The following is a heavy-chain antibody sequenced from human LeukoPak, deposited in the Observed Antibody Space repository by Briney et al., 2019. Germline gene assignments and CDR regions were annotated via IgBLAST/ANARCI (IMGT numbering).Heavy chain of an antibody. D-gene: IGHD6-13*01. CDR3: ARRPGYSSSWYY. J-gene: IGHJ4*02. V-gene: IGHV4-34*01. CDR2: INYSGST. Sequence: SETLSLTCTVSGGSISSYYWSWIRQPPGRGLEWIGEINYSGSTNYNPSLKSRVTISVDTSKNQFSLKLSSVTAADTAMYYCARRPGYSSSWYYWGQGTPVTVSS. CDR1: GGSISSYY.